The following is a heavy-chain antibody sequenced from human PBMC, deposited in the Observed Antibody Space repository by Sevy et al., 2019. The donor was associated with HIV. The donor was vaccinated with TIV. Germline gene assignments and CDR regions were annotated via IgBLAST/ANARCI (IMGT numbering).Heavy chain of an antibody. CDR3: ARGGRYCSSTSCYTRGWFDP. Sequence: ASVKVSCKASGYTFTSYGISWVRQAPGQGLEWMGWISAYNGNTNYAQKLQGRVTMTTDTSTSTAYMVLRSLRSDDTAVYYCARGGRYCSSTSCYTRGWFDPWGQGTLVTVSS. CDR1: GYTFTSYG. J-gene: IGHJ5*02. CDR2: ISAYNGNT. D-gene: IGHD2-2*01. V-gene: IGHV1-18*01.